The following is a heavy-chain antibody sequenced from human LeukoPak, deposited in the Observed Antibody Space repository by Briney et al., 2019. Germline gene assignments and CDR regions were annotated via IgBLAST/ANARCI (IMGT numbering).Heavy chain of an antibody. J-gene: IGHJ4*02. V-gene: IGHV3-66*02. D-gene: IGHD6-19*01. Sequence: GGSLRLSCAASGFTVNSNYMTWVRQAPGKGMEWPWDIYSVGSTYYADSVRGRFTISRDNSKNTLYLQMKSLRAEETAIYYCARNPSYSSSLYSGQGTLVTVSS. CDR3: ARNPSYSSSLY. CDR1: GFTVNSNY. CDR2: IYSVGST.